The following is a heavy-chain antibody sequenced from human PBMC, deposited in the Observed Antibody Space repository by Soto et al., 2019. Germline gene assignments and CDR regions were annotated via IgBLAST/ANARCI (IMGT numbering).Heavy chain of an antibody. V-gene: IGHV4-4*02. CDR2: IYHSGST. Sequence: SETLSLTCAVSGGSISSSNWWSWVRQPPGKGLEWIGEIYHSGSTNYNPSLKSRVTISVDKSKNQFSLKLTSVTAADTAVYYCARVGRRRATDFDYWGQGTLVTVS. CDR3: ARVGRRRATDFDY. CDR1: GGSISSSNW. D-gene: IGHD1-26*01. J-gene: IGHJ4*02.